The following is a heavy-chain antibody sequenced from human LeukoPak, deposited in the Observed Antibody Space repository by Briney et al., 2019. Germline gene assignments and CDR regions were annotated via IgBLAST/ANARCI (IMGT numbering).Heavy chain of an antibody. CDR1: GYTFTGYY. CDR2: INPNSGGT. J-gene: IGHJ4*02. CDR3: ARGPPRITMVRGVPDY. V-gene: IGHV1-2*02. D-gene: IGHD3-10*01. Sequence: ASVKVSCKASGYTFTGYYMHWVRQAPGQGLEWMGWINPNSGGTNYAQKFQGRVTMTRDMSISTAYMELSRLRSDDTAVYYCARGPPRITMVRGVPDYWGQGTLVTVSS.